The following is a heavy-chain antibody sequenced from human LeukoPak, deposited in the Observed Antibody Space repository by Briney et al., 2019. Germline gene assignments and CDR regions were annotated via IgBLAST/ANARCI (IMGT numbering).Heavy chain of an antibody. CDR2: ISSSSSYI. J-gene: IGHJ4*02. D-gene: IGHD3-10*01. V-gene: IGHV3-21*01. CDR3: ARFGHSSYEYGSGSYYRLVLYYFDY. CDR1: GFTFSSYS. Sequence: GGSLRLSCAASGFTFSSYSMNWVRQAPGKGLEWVSSISSSSSYIYYADSVKGRFTISRDNAKNSLYLQMNSLRAEDTAVYYCARFGHSSYEYGSGSYYRLVLYYFDYWGQGTLVTVSS.